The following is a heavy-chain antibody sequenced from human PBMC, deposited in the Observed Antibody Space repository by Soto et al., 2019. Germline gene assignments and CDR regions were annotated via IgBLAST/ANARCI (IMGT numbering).Heavy chain of an antibody. V-gene: IGHV4-59*01. J-gene: IGHJ3*02. CDR1: GGSISSYY. Sequence: QVQLQESGPGLVKPSETLSLTCTVSGGSISSYYWSWIRQPPGKGLEWIGYIYYSGSTNYNPSLKSRVTISVDTSKNQFALKLSSVTAADTAVYYCVRSKYYDFWSGEANAFDIWGQGTMVTVSS. CDR2: IYYSGST. CDR3: VRSKYYDFWSGEANAFDI. D-gene: IGHD3-3*01.